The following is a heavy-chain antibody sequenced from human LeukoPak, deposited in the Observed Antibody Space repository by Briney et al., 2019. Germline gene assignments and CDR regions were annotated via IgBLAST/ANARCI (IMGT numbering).Heavy chain of an antibody. V-gene: IGHV4-59*01. J-gene: IGHJ6*03. Sequence: SETLSLTCTVSGGSISSYYWSWIRQPPGKGLEWIGYIYYIGSTNYNPSLKSRVTISVDTSKNQFSLKLSSVTAADTAVYYCARLYSSSWYYMDVWGQGTTVTVSS. CDR1: GGSISSYY. D-gene: IGHD6-13*01. CDR2: IYYIGST. CDR3: ARLYSSSWYYMDV.